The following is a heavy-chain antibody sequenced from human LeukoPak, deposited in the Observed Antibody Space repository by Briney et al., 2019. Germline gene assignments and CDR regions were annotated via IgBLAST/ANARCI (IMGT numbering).Heavy chain of an antibody. V-gene: IGHV4-4*02. J-gene: IGHJ5*02. D-gene: IGHD1-26*01. CDR3: ARGPEVGLNWFDP. Sequence: SGTLSLTCAVSGGSISNSNRWSWVRQPPGMGLVWIGEIHHSGSTKYNPSLKSRVTVSVDNSKNQFSLELTSVTAADTAVYYCARGPEVGLNWFDPWGQGTLVTVSS. CDR1: GGSISNSNR. CDR2: IHHSGST.